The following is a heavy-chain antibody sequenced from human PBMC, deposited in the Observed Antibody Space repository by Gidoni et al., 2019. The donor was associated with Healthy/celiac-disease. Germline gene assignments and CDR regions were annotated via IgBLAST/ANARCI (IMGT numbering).Heavy chain of an antibody. V-gene: IGHV1-69*04. CDR3: AREPDYGGIFDAFDI. CDR1: GGTFSSYA. CDR2: IIPILGIA. J-gene: IGHJ3*02. D-gene: IGHD4-17*01. Sequence: QVQLVQSGAEVKKTGSSVKVSCKASGGTFSSYAISWVRQAPGQGLEWMGRIIPILGIANYAQKFQGRVTITADKSTSTAYMELSSLRSEDTAVYYCAREPDYGGIFDAFDIWGQGTMVTVSS.